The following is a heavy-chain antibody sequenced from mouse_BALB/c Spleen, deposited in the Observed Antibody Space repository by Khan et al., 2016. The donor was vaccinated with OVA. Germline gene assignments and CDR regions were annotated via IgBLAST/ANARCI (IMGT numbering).Heavy chain of an antibody. CDR1: GFTFSNFG. V-gene: IGHV5-17*02. CDR3: ARSYFYGYYFDQ. CDR2: ISGDSNTI. D-gene: IGHD1-1*01. Sequence: EVELVESGGGLVQPGGSRKLSCAASGFTFSNFGMHWIRQAPEKGLEWVAYISGDSNTIYYADTVKGRFTISRDNPGNTLFLQMTSLRSEDTAMYYCARSYFYGYYFDQWGQGTTLTVS. J-gene: IGHJ2*01.